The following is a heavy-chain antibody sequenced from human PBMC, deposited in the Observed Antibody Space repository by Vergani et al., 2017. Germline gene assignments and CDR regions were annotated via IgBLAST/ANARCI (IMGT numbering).Heavy chain of an antibody. CDR3: ARDLRHSGYDDLDY. D-gene: IGHD5-12*01. CDR2: IIPILGIA. Sequence: QVQLVQSGAEVKKPGSSVKVSCKASGGTFSSYTISWVRQAPGQGLEWMGRIIPILGIANYAQKFQGRVTITADKSTSTAYMELSSLRSEDTAVYYCARDLRHSGYDDLDYWGQGTLVTVSS. V-gene: IGHV1-69*08. CDR1: GGTFSSYT. J-gene: IGHJ4*02.